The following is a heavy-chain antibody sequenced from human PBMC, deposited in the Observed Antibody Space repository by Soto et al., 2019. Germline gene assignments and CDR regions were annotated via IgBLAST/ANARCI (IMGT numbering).Heavy chain of an antibody. CDR1: GYTFTDYR. V-gene: IGHV1-18*01. D-gene: IGHD3-10*01. J-gene: IGHJ5*02. Sequence: QVQLEQSGAEVKKPGASVKVSCKASGYTFTDYRISWVRQAPGQGLEWMGWISTYNGNTKYAQKFQGRVIMTTDTSTGTAYMELRRLRSDDTAVYYCARENGSGSYYWGTQGNWFDPWGQGTLVIVSS. CDR2: ISTYNGNT. CDR3: ARENGSGSYYWGTQGNWFDP.